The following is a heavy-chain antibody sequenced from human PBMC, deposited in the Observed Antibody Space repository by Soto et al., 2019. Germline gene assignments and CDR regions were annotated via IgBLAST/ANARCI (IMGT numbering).Heavy chain of an antibody. V-gene: IGHV4-59*08. CDR1: GGSISSYY. CDR3: ARAKAPLYSSSWYWFDP. J-gene: IGHJ5*02. CDR2: IYYSGST. Sequence: QVQLQESGPGLVKPSETLSLTCTVSGGSISSYYWSWIRQPPGKGLEWIGFIYYSGSTNYHPSPKSRVTTSLDTSKHQFALKLSSVTAADTAVYYCARAKAPLYSSSWYWFDPRGQGTLVTVS. D-gene: IGHD6-13*01.